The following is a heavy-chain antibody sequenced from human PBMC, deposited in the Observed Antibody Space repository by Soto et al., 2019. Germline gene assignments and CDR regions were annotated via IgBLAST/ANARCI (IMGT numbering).Heavy chain of an antibody. D-gene: IGHD2-2*01. J-gene: IGHJ6*02. CDR3: ARDPSDCSSTSCWGYYALDV. CDR2: ISSSGTYI. CDR1: GFTFSTYS. Sequence: XESLRLSCAASGFTFSTYSMNWVRQAPGKGLEWVSSISSSGTYIRYADSLKGRFTISRDSAKNSLYLQMISLRAEDTAVYYCARDPSDCSSTSCWGYYALDVWGQGTTVTVSS. V-gene: IGHV3-21*01.